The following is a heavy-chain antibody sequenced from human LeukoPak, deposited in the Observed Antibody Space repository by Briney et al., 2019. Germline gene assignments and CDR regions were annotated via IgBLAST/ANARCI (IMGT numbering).Heavy chain of an antibody. CDR1: GFTSSSYG. D-gene: IGHD2-2*01. Sequence: PGGSLRLSCAASGFTSSSYGMHWVRQAPGKGLEWVAVISYDGSNKYYADSVKGRSTISRDNSKNTLYLQMNSLRAEDTVVYYCAKDLSRRDALLDYWGQGTLVTVSS. V-gene: IGHV3-30*18. J-gene: IGHJ4*02. CDR3: AKDLSRRDALLDY. CDR2: ISYDGSNK.